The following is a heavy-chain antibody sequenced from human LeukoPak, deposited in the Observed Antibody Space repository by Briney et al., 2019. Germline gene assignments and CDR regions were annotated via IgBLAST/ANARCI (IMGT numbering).Heavy chain of an antibody. J-gene: IGHJ3*02. CDR1: GFTLSSYS. CDR3: ARDLQSVPQGAFDI. Sequence: GGSLRLSCAASGFTLSSYSMNWVRQAPGKGLEWVSSISSSSSYIYYADSVKGRFTISRDNAKNSLYLQMNSLRAEDTAVYYCARDLQSVPQGAFDIWGQGTMVTVSS. CDR2: ISSSSSYI. V-gene: IGHV3-21*01. D-gene: IGHD4-11*01.